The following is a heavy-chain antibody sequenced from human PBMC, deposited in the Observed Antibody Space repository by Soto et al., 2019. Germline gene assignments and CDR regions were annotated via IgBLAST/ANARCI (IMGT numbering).Heavy chain of an antibody. Sequence: GESLKISCAASGFTFSSYAMSWVRQAPGKGLEWVSALRGSGGSTYYADSVKGRFTISRDNSKNTLYLQMNSLRDEDTAVYYCAKAPFVRSGYYYYMDVWGKGTTVTVSS. CDR1: GFTFSSYA. CDR3: AKAPFVRSGYYYYMDV. J-gene: IGHJ6*03. D-gene: IGHD3-10*01. V-gene: IGHV3-23*01. CDR2: LRGSGGST.